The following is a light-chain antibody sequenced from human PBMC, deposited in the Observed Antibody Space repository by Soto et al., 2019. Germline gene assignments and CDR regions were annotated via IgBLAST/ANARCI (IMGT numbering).Light chain of an antibody. CDR1: SSNIGGNS. V-gene: IGLV1-51*01. J-gene: IGLJ1*01. CDR2: GDN. Sequence: QSVRTQPPSVSAAPGQKVTISCSGSSSNIGGNSVSWYQQLPGTAPKLLIYGDNKRPSGIPDRFSGSKSGTSATLGITGFQTGDEADYYCGSWDSSLSAYVFGTGTKVTGL. CDR3: GSWDSSLSAYV.